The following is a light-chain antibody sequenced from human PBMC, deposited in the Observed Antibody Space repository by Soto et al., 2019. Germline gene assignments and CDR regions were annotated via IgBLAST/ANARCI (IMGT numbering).Light chain of an antibody. Sequence: DLRMTLSPSSLSASVEDTITITCRASRTINTYLNWFQQKPGEPPRLLIYGASTLHDGVPSRFSGSGSGADFTLTISGLQPEDFASYHCQQTYSDISFGGGTKVDIK. CDR3: QQTYSDIS. CDR2: GAS. V-gene: IGKV1-39*01. CDR1: RTINTY. J-gene: IGKJ4*01.